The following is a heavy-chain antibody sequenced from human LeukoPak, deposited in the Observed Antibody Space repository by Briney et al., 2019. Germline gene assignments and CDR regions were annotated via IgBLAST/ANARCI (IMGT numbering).Heavy chain of an antibody. Sequence: GGSLRLSCAASGFTFSSYWMHWVRQAPGKGLVWVSRINSDGSSTSYADSVKGRLTISRDNAKNTLYLQMNSLRAEDTAVYYCARTNYYYYYGMDVWGKGTTVTVSS. CDR2: INSDGSST. CDR3: ARTNYYYYYGMDV. CDR1: GFTFSSYW. J-gene: IGHJ6*04. V-gene: IGHV3-74*01.